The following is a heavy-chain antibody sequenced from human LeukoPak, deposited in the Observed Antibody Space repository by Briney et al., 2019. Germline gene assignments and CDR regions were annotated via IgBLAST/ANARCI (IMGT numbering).Heavy chain of an antibody. J-gene: IGHJ6*02. CDR3: ARVRGGCSSTSCYLYYYYYGMDV. CDR2: ISYDGSNK. Sequence: PGGSLRLSCAASGFTFSSYGMHWVRQAPGKGLEWVAVISYDGSNKYYADSVKGRFTISRDNSKNTLYLQMNSLRGEDTAVYYCARVRGGCSSTSCYLYYYYYGMDVWGQGTTVTVSS. CDR1: GFTFSSYG. V-gene: IGHV3-30*19. D-gene: IGHD2-2*01.